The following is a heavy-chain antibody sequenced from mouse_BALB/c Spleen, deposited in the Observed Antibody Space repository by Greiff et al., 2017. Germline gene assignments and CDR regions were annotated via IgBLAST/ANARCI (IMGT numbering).Heavy chain of an antibody. CDR1: GFTFSNYW. CDR2: IRLKSNNYAT. CDR3: TGGYYDYFYAMDY. V-gene: IGHV6-6*02. D-gene: IGHD1-2*01. Sequence: EVMLVESGGGLVQPGGSMKLSCVASGFTFSNYWMNWVRQSPEKGLEWVAEIRLKSNNYATHYAESVKGRFTISRDDSKSSVYLQMNNLRAEDTGIYYCTGGYYDYFYAMDYWGQGTSVTVSS. J-gene: IGHJ4*01.